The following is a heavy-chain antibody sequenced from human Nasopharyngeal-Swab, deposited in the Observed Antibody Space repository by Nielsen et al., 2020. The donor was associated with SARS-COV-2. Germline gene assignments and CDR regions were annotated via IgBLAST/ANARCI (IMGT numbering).Heavy chain of an antibody. D-gene: IGHD1-1*01. J-gene: IGHJ6*02. V-gene: IGHV3-21*01. CDR1: GFTFLLSL. Sequence: GGSLRLSCAASGFTFLLSLLHWVRQAPGKGLEWVSSISSSSSYIYYADSVKGRFTISRDNAKNSLYLQMNSLRAEDTAVYYCARVSGTQSIYYYYGMDVWGQGTTVTVSS. CDR2: ISSSSSYI. CDR3: ARVSGTQSIYYYYGMDV.